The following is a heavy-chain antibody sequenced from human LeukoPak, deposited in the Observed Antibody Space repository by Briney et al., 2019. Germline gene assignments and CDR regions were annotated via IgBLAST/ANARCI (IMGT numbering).Heavy chain of an antibody. CDR1: GGSISSYY. V-gene: IGHV4-4*07. Sequence: TSETLSLTCTVSGGSISSYYWSWIRQSAAMGLEWIGHIFTSGSTNYNPSLKSRVTMSVDTSKNQFSLKLSSVTAADTAVYYCAREGFFDSSGYYYNWWFDPWGQGTLVTVSS. J-gene: IGHJ5*02. CDR3: AREGFFDSSGYYYNWWFDP. CDR2: IFTSGST. D-gene: IGHD3-22*01.